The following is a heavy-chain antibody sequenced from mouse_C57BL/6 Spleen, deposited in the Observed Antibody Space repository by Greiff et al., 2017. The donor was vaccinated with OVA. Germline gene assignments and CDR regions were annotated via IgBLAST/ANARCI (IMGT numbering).Heavy chain of an antibody. CDR2: IDPSDSYT. D-gene: IGHD2-3*01. CDR1: GYTFTSYW. CDR3: ARGRDDGYPFAY. J-gene: IGHJ3*01. Sequence: VQLQQPGAELVMPGASVKLSCKASGYTFTSYWMHWVKQGPGQGLEWIGEIDPSDSYTNYNQKFKVKSTLTVDKSSSTAYMQLSSLKSEDSAVYYCARGRDDGYPFAYWGQGTLVTVSA. V-gene: IGHV1-69*01.